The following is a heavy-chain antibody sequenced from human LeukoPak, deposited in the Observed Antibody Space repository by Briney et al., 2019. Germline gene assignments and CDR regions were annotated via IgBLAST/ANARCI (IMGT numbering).Heavy chain of an antibody. CDR2: INHSGST. CDR3: ARGGLGYGDQGPYYFDY. V-gene: IGHV4-34*01. J-gene: IGHJ4*02. D-gene: IGHD4-17*01. CDR1: GGSFSGYY. Sequence: PSETLSLTCAVCGGSFSGYYWSWIRQPPGKGLEWIGEINHSGSTNYNPSLKSRVTISVDTSKNQFSLKLSSVTAADTAVYYCARGGLGYGDQGPYYFDYWGQGTLVTVSS.